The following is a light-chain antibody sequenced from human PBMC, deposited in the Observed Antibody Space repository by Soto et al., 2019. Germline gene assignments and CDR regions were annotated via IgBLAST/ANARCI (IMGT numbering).Light chain of an antibody. V-gene: IGKV3-15*01. J-gene: IGKJ1*01. CDR3: QQYNDWPLT. CDR1: QSVSSN. Sequence: EIVMTQSPVTLSVSPGERATLSCRASQSVSSNVAWYQQKPGQAPSLLIYGAFTRATGVPARFSGTGPGTEFTLTISSLQSEDFALYYCQQYNDWPLTFGQGTKV. CDR2: GAF.